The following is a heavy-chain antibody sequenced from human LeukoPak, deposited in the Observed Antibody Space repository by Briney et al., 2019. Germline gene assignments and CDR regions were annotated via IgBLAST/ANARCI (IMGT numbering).Heavy chain of an antibody. J-gene: IGHJ3*02. CDR3: ARAYDFWSGYPVKAFDI. CDR1: GYTFTSYD. V-gene: IGHV1-8*03. D-gene: IGHD3-3*01. CDR2: VNPKSGNT. Sequence: ASVKVSCKDSGYTFTSYDLNWVRPAPGQGREWRGWVNPKSGNTHYTQKFQGRVTITRNTSISTAYMELSSLRSEDTAVYYCARAYDFWSGYPVKAFDIWGQGTMVTVSS.